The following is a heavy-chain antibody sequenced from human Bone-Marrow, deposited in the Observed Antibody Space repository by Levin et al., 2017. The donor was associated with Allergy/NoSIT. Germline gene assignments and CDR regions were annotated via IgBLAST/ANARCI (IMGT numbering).Heavy chain of an antibody. CDR1: GYTLTSFD. V-gene: IGHV1-8*01. Sequence: ASVTVSCKTSGYTLTSFDINWVRQATGQGLEWMGWMYPNSDNAVYAQNFQGRVTITRNTSISTAYMEQSSLRSEDTAIYYCARGELGSGYLFDFWGQGTMVTVSS. CDR2: MYPNSDNA. CDR3: ARGELGSGYLFDF. D-gene: IGHD5-12*01. J-gene: IGHJ4*02.